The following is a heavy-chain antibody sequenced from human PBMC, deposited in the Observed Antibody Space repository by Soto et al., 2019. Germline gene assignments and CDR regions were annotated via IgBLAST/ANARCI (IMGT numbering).Heavy chain of an antibody. CDR3: ARDKITGLVDY. CDR2: INHSGST. CDR1: GGSFSGYY. D-gene: IGHD2-8*02. J-gene: IGHJ4*02. V-gene: IGHV4-34*01. Sequence: QVQLQQWGAGLLKPSETLSLTCAVYGGSFSGYYWTWIRQPPGTGLEWIGEINHSGSTNYNPSLKSRVTISVYTSKNQSSLKLTSVTAADTAVYYCARDKITGLVDYWGQGTLVTVSS.